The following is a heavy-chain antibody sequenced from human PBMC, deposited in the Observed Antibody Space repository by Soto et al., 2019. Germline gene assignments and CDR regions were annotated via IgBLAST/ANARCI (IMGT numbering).Heavy chain of an antibody. CDR3: ARVAVAGTSVDY. V-gene: IGHV4-4*02. D-gene: IGHD6-19*01. Sequence: SETLSLTCVVSGGSISSINWWSWVRQPPGKGVEWIGEIDHIVSTXXNPSLKSXXTISGDNSKNXFSLKLISVTASDTAXYYCARVAVAGTSVDYWRQGTLVTVSS. J-gene: IGHJ4*02. CDR1: GGSISSINW. CDR2: IDHIVST.